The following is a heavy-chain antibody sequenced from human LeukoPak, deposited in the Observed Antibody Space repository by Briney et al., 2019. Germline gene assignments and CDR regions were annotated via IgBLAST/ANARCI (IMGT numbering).Heavy chain of an antibody. CDR1: GYSFTNYG. V-gene: IGHV1-18*01. J-gene: IGHJ4*02. Sequence: ASVKVSCKASGYSFTNYGISWVRQAPGQGLQWMGWISVNNADTNYAQNFQGRVTLTTDTSTGTAYMKLRSLRSDDTAVYYCARVRWFGELFSDYWGQGTLVTVSS. CDR2: ISVNNADT. D-gene: IGHD3-10*01. CDR3: ARVRWFGELFSDY.